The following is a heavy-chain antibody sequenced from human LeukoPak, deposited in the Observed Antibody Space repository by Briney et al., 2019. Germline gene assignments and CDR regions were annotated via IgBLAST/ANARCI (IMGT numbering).Heavy chain of an antibody. CDR2: IYHSGST. Sequence: PSETLSLTCAVSGGSISSSNWWSWVRQPPGKGLEWIGEIYHSGSTNYNPSLKSRVTISVDKSKNQFSLKLSSVTAADTAVYYCARDPYYYYDSSGPGEWDQGTLVTVSS. V-gene: IGHV4-4*02. D-gene: IGHD3-22*01. J-gene: IGHJ4*02. CDR3: ARDPYYYYDSSGPGE. CDR1: GGSISSSNW.